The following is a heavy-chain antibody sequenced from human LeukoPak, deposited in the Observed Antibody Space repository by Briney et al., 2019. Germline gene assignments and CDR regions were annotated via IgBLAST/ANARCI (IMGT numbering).Heavy chain of an antibody. V-gene: IGHV4-59*01. CDR3: ARTRYYGSRNNYYYYYMDV. CDR1: GGSISSYY. CDR2: IYYSGST. J-gene: IGHJ6*03. Sequence: SETLSLTCTVSGGSISSYYWSWIRQPPGKGLEWIGYIYYSGSTNYNPSLKSRVTISVDTSKNQFSLKLSSVTAADTAVYYCARTRYYGSRNNYYYYYMDVWGKGTTVTISS. D-gene: IGHD3-10*01.